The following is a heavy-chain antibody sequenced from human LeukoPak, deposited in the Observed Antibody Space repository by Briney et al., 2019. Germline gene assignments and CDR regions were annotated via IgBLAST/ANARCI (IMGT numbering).Heavy chain of an antibody. D-gene: IGHD6-19*01. CDR3: AKPPGYSSGWFDY. J-gene: IGHJ4*02. CDR2: ISSSGGGI. CDR1: GFIFSSYS. Sequence: GGSLRLSCAASGFIFSSYSMNWVRQAPGKGLEWVSYISSSGGGIYYADSVKGRFTISRDNAKNSLYLQMNSLRAEDTAVYYCAKPPGYSSGWFDYWGQGTLVTVSS. V-gene: IGHV3-48*01.